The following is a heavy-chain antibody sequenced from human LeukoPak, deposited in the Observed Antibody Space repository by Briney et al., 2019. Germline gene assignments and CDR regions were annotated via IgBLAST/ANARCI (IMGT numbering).Heavy chain of an antibody. Sequence: ASVKVSCKASGYTFTGYYIHWVRQAPGQGLEWMGWISPNSDDINYAQKFRGRVTMTRDTSITTAYMELSSPRSEDTAVYYCAREKEIGVVVVAATPFDYWGQGTLVTVSS. CDR2: ISPNSDDI. V-gene: IGHV1-2*02. J-gene: IGHJ4*02. CDR3: AREKEIGVVVVAATPFDY. D-gene: IGHD2-15*01. CDR1: GYTFTGYY.